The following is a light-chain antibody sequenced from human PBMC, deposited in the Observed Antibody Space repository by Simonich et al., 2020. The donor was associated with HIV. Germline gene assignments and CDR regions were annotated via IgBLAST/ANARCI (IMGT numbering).Light chain of an antibody. CDR1: QDIRNY. CDR3: QQYDELPYT. V-gene: IGKV1-33*01. Sequence: DIQMTQSQSSLSASVGDRVTIPCHASQDIRNYLNWYQQKPGKAPKLLIYDASNLETGVPSRFSGSGSGTDFTFTISSLQPADIATYYCQQYDELPYTFGQGTKLEIK. J-gene: IGKJ2*01. CDR2: DAS.